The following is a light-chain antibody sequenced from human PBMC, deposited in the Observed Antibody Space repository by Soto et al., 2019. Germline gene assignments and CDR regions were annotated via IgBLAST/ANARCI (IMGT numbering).Light chain of an antibody. CDR3: QKSATWPQAP. J-gene: IGKJ1*01. Sequence: EIVLTQSPATLALSPVEIATLPPRASQSVSSYLAWYEQKPGQPHTLLIYGAYTRATGIPIRFSGSGSGTDFTLTIRSLQSEDFAVYYCQKSATWPQAPFG. CDR1: QSVSSY. V-gene: IGKV3-15*01. CDR2: GAY.